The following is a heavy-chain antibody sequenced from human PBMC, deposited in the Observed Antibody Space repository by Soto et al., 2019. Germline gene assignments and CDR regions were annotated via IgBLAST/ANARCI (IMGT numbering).Heavy chain of an antibody. CDR2: IYPGDSDI. CDR3: ARRRYGMDV. Sequence: GESLKISCKGSGYSFTSYWIGCVRQIRGRRLEWMAIIYPGDSDIRYRPAFEGQITMSADKSISTAYLRWSSLKAAGTAIYYCARRRYGMDVWGQGTTVTVSS. V-gene: IGHV5-51*01. D-gene: IGHD1-20*01. CDR1: GYSFTSYW. J-gene: IGHJ6*02.